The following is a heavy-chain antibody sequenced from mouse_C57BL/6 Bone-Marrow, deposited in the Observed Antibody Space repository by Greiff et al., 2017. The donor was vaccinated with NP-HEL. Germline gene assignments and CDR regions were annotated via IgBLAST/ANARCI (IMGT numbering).Heavy chain of an antibody. CDR2: IYPRSGNT. J-gene: IGHJ2*01. D-gene: IGHD1-1*01. CDR1: GYTFTSYG. V-gene: IGHV1-81*01. Sequence: VKLMESGAELARPGASVKLSCKASGYTFTSYGISWVKQRPGQGLEWIGEIYPRSGNTYYNEKFKGKATLTADKSSSTAYMELRSLTSEDSAVYFCAREGIGLIYYYGSLDYWGQGTTLTVSS. CDR3: AREGIGLIYYYGSLDY.